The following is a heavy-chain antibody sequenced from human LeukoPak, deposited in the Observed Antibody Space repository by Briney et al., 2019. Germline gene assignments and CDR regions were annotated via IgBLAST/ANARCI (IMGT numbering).Heavy chain of an antibody. V-gene: IGHV1-8*01. CDR1: GYTFTSYD. CDR2: MNPNSGNT. J-gene: IGHJ3*01. Sequence: GASVKVSCKASGYTFTSYDINWVRQATGQGLEWMGWMNPNSGNTGYAQKFQGRVTMTRNTSISTAYMELSRLTSDDTAVYFCARDRGARLERFYAFDFWGQGTTVTVSS. CDR3: ARDRGARLERFYAFDF. D-gene: IGHD1-1*01.